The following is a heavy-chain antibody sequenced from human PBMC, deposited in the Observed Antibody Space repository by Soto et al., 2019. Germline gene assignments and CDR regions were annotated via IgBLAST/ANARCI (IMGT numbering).Heavy chain of an antibody. V-gene: IGHV4-39*01. CDR2: IYYSGST. CDR1: GGSISSSSYY. J-gene: IGHJ6*02. D-gene: IGHD3-22*01. Sequence: PSETLSLTCTVSGGSISSSSYYWGWIRQPPGKGLEWIGSIYYSGSTYYNPSLKSRVTISVDTSKNQFSLKLSSVTAADAAVYYCARGLYCESSGFEGGGMDVWGQGTTVTVSS. CDR3: ARGLYCESSGFEGGGMDV.